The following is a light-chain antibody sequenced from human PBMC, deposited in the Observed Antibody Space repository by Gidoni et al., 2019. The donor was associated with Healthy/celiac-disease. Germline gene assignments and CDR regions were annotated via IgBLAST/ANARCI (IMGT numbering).Light chain of an antibody. Sequence: EIVMTKSPATLSVSPGERATLSCMASQSVSSNLAWYQQKPVQAPRLLIYGASTRATGIPARFSGRGSGTEFTLTISSLQSEDFSVYYCQQYNNWPRTFGQGTKVEIK. V-gene: IGKV3-15*01. CDR1: QSVSSN. CDR2: GAS. CDR3: QQYNNWPRT. J-gene: IGKJ1*01.